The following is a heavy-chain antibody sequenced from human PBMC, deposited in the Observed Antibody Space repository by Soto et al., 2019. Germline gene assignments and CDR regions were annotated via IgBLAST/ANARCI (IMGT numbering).Heavy chain of an antibody. CDR1: GYTLTELS. Sequence: ASVKVSCKVSGYTLTELSMHWVRQAPGKGLEWMGGFDPEDGETIYAQKFQGRVTMTEDTSTDTAYMELSSLRSEDTAVYYCATGKWVVRGVIITVNNWFDPWGQGTLVTVSS. V-gene: IGHV1-24*01. D-gene: IGHD3-10*01. J-gene: IGHJ5*02. CDR2: FDPEDGET. CDR3: ATGKWVVRGVIITVNNWFDP.